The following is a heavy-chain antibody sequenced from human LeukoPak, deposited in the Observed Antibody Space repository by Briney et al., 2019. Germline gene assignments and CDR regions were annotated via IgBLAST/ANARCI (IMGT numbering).Heavy chain of an antibody. D-gene: IGHD3-22*01. CDR3: ANLIAVVWDAFDI. J-gene: IGHJ3*02. CDR2: INTHTGNP. Sequence: ASVKVSCKASGNTFTKYAVNWVRQAPGQGLEWMGWINTHTGNPTYAQGFTGRFVFSLDTSVSTAYLQISSLKAEDTAVYYCANLIAVVWDAFDIWGQGTMVTVSS. V-gene: IGHV7-4-1*02. CDR1: GNTFTKYA.